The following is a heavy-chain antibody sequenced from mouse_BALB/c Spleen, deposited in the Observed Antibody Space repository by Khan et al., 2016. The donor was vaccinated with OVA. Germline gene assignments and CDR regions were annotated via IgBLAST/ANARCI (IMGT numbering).Heavy chain of an antibody. CDR2: VSTGGSYT. V-gene: IGHV5-6*01. Sequence: EVELVESGGDLVKPGGSLKLSCAASGFTFSTYGISWVRQAPDKRLEWVATVSTGGSYTYYPDSVKGRFTISRDNAKNTLYLQMSGLRSEDTAMFYCTRLAYYYDSERFAYWGQGTLVTVSA. CDR3: TRLAYYYDSERFAY. J-gene: IGHJ3*01. D-gene: IGHD1-1*01. CDR1: GFTFSTYG.